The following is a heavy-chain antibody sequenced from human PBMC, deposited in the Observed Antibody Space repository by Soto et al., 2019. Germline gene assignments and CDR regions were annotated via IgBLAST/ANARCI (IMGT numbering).Heavy chain of an antibody. Sequence: SETLSLTCAVYGGSFSGYYWSWIRQPPGKGLEWIGEINHSGSTTYNPSLKSRVTISVDTSKNQFSLKLSSVTAADTAVYYCARGLHYSNYVDYYYYGMDVWGQGTTVTVSS. CDR1: GGSFSGYY. V-gene: IGHV4-34*01. J-gene: IGHJ6*02. CDR2: INHSGST. D-gene: IGHD4-4*01. CDR3: ARGLHYSNYVDYYYYGMDV.